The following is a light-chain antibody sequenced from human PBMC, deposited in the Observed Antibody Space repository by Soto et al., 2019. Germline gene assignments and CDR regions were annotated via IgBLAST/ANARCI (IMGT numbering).Light chain of an antibody. V-gene: IGKV1-12*01. J-gene: IGKJ1*01. Sequence: DIQVTQSPPTLSASVGDRVTITCRASQTISTWMAWYQQKPGNAPKLLIYVVSSLQSGVPSRFSGSGSGTYFTLTISNLQPEDFATYYCLHTDSFPWTFGQGTKVDIK. CDR3: LHTDSFPWT. CDR2: VVS. CDR1: QTISTW.